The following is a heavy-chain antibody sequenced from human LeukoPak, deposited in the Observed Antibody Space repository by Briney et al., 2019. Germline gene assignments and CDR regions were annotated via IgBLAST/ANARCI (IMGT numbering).Heavy chain of an antibody. Sequence: GGSLRLSCAASGFTFSSYRMYWVRQAPGKGLVWVSRINSDGSSTTYAVSVKGRFTISRDNAKNTMFLQMNNLRAEDTAVYYCAKEIDGFDVWGQGTLVTVSS. CDR2: INSDGSST. V-gene: IGHV3-74*01. CDR3: AKEIDGFDV. J-gene: IGHJ3*01. CDR1: GFTFSSYR.